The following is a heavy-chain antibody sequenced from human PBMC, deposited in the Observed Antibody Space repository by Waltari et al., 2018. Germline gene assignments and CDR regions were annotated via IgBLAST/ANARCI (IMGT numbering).Heavy chain of an antibody. CDR2: INHSGST. J-gene: IGHJ4*02. D-gene: IGHD3-10*01. V-gene: IGHV4-34*01. CDR3: ARGLRGTMVQGVMGNYFDY. Sequence: QVQLQQWGAGLLKPSETLSLTCAVYGGSFSGYYWSWIRQPPGQGLEWIGEINHSGSTNYNPSLKSRVTISVDTSKNQFSLKLSSVTAADTAVYYCARGLRGTMVQGVMGNYFDYWGQGTLVTVSS. CDR1: GGSFSGYY.